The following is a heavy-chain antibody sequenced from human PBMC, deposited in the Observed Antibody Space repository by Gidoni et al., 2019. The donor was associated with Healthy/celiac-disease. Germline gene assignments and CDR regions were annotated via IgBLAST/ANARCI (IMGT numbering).Heavy chain of an antibody. CDR1: GYTFTSYY. V-gene: IGHV1-46*01. J-gene: IGHJ6*02. CDR3: ARASSGWYGMDV. Sequence: QVQLVQSGAEVKKPGASVRVSCKASGYTFTSYYMHWVRQAPGQGLEWMGVINPSGGSTSYTQRFQGRVTMTRHTSTSTVYMELSSLSSEDTAMYYCARASSGWYGMDVWGQGTTVTVSS. CDR2: INPSGGST. D-gene: IGHD6-19*01.